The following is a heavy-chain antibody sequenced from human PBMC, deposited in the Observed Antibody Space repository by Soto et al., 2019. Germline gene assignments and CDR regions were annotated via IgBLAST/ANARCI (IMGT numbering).Heavy chain of an antibody. CDR1: GLTVSTNY. CDR2: IYYGGTT. J-gene: IGHJ6*02. V-gene: IGHV3-66*01. CDR3: ARDYDTSRGDWAYYGIDV. Sequence: EVQLVESGGGLVQPGGSLRISCAASGLTVSTNYMSWVRQAPGKGLEWVSIIYYGGTTYYADSVKIRFTISRDDSKNTLYLQMHSLRAEDTAVYYCARDYDTSRGDWAYYGIDVWGQGTTVTVSS. D-gene: IGHD3-9*01.